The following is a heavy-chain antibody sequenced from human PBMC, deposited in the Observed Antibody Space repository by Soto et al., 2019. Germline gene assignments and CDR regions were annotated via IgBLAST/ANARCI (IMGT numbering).Heavy chain of an antibody. CDR2: TYFRSKWYN. CDR3: AKGDNLGPKTGYAFDP. V-gene: IGHV6-1*01. CDR1: GDSVSSNTAS. J-gene: IGHJ5*02. D-gene: IGHD5-12*01. Sequence: SQTLSLTCAISGDSVSSNTASWNCISQSPSRCLEWLGRTYFRSKWYNDYAVSVKSRIIINPDTSNNQFSLQLNSVTPEDTAVYFCAKGDNLGPKTGYAFDPWGQGIMVTVSS.